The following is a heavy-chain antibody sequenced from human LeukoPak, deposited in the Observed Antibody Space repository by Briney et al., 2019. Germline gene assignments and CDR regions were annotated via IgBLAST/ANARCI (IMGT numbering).Heavy chain of an antibody. V-gene: IGHV3-74*01. J-gene: IGHJ2*01. D-gene: IGHD5-12*01. CDR3: AREGATDWYFHL. CDR1: GFTFSSYW. CDR2: INSCGSST. Sequence: GGSLRLSCAASGFTFSSYWMHWVRQAPGKGLVWVSRINSCGSSTIYADSVKGRFTIYRDNAKNTLYLQMSSLRAEDTAAYYCAREGATDWYFHLWGRGTLVTVSS.